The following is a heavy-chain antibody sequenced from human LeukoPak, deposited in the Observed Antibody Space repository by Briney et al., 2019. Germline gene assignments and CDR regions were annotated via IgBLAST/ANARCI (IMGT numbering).Heavy chain of an antibody. V-gene: IGHV1-18*04. Sequence: ASVKVSGKASGYTFTGYYMHWVRQAPGQGLEWMGWISAYNGDTNYAKKLQDRVTMTTDTSTSTAYMELRSLRSDDTAVYFCAARPLLIWFGEFDSWGQGTLVTVSS. CDR1: GYTFTGYY. J-gene: IGHJ4*02. CDR3: AARPLLIWFGEFDS. CDR2: ISAYNGDT. D-gene: IGHD3-10*01.